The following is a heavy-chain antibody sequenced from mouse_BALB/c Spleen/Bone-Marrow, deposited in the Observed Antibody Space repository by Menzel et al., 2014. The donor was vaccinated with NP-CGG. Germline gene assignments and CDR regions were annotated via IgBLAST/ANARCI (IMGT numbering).Heavy chain of an antibody. J-gene: IGHJ2*01. CDR3: TRGGNWEDFDY. CDR1: GFTFSSFG. V-gene: IGHV5-17*02. D-gene: IGHD4-1*01. Sequence: EVKLVESGGGLVQPGGSRKLSCAASGFTFSSFGMHWVRQAPEKGLEWVAYISSGGSPIFYADTVKGRFTISRDNTKNTLFLQMTSLRSEDTAIYYCTRGGNWEDFDYWGQGTTLTVSS. CDR2: ISSGGSPI.